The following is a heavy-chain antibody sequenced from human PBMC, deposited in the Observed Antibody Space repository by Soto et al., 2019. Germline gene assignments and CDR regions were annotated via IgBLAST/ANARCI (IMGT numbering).Heavy chain of an antibody. CDR3: ARVIHYYDTRGSYAWYFDY. V-gene: IGHV4-59*01. CDR2: IYYSGST. Sequence: SETLSLTCTVSGGSISSYYWTWIRQPPGKGLEWIGHIYYSGSTSYNPSLKSRVSISVNTSKKEFSLKLSSVNAADTAVYYCARVIHYYDTRGSYAWYFDYWGQGSLVTVSS. D-gene: IGHD3-22*01. J-gene: IGHJ4*02. CDR1: GGSISSYY.